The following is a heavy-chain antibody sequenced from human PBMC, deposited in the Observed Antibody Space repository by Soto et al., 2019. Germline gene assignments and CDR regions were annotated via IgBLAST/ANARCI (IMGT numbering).Heavy chain of an antibody. CDR2: ISGSGGST. CDR3: AIDAYSSGWYGSNDAFDI. J-gene: IGHJ3*02. CDR1: GFTFSSYA. V-gene: IGHV3-23*01. D-gene: IGHD6-19*01. Sequence: GGSLRLSCAASGFTFSSYAMSWVRQAPGKGLEWVSAISGSGGSTYYADSVKGRFTISRDNSKNTLYLQMNSLRAEDTAVYYCAIDAYSSGWYGSNDAFDIWGQGTMVTVSS.